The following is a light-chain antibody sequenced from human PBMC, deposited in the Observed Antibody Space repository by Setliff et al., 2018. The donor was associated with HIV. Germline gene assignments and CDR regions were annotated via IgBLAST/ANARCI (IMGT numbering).Light chain of an antibody. CDR3: CSYAGSHTFV. J-gene: IGLJ1*01. CDR2: DVN. V-gene: IGLV2-11*01. CDR1: TSDVGNYNF. Sequence: QSVLTQPRSVSGSPGQSVTISCTGTTSDVGNYNFVSWYQHHPGKAPKLMIFDVNKRPSGVPDRFSGSKSGNTASLTFSGLQAEDEADYYCCSYAGSHTFVVGTGTKV.